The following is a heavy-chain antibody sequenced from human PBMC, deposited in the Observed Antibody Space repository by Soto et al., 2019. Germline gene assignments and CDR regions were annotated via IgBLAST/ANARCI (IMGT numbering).Heavy chain of an antibody. CDR2: INPSGGST. CDR1: GYTFTSYY. J-gene: IGHJ6*02. Sequence: GASVKVSCKASGYTFTSYYMHWVRQAPGQGLEWMGIINPSGGSTSYAQKFQGRVTMTRDTSTSTVYMELSSLRSEDTAVYYCARESYYGSGSSCYYYGMDVWGQGTTVTVSS. CDR3: ARESYYGSGSSCYYYGMDV. D-gene: IGHD3-10*01. V-gene: IGHV1-46*03.